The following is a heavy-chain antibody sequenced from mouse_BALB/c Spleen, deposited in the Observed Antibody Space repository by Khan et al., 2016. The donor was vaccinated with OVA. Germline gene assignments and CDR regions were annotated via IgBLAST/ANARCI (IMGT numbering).Heavy chain of an antibody. V-gene: IGHV1S81*02. CDR2: IYPGDGRV. CDR1: GYTFTNYW. CDR3: ARNAYFGNYFDF. Sequence: QVQLQQSGAELVNPGASVRLSCKASGYTFTNYWVHWVIQRPGQGLEWIGEIYPGDGRVNYNQKFRIKATLTVDKSSNTAYMQLSSLTSEDSAVYYYARNAYFGNYFDFWGQGTSLSVSS. D-gene: IGHD2-10*01. J-gene: IGHJ2*02.